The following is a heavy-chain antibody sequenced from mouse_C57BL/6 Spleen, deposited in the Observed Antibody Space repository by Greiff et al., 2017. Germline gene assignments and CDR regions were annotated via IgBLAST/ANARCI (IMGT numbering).Heavy chain of an antibody. Sequence: VKLQQSGAELVKPGASVKISCKASGYAFSSYWMNWVKQRPGKGLEWIGQIYPGDGDTNYNGKFKGKATLTADKSYSTAYMQSSSLTSEDSAVYFCARRDRRTAGLFDYWGQGTTLTVSS. D-gene: IGHD3-2*02. CDR1: GYAFSSYW. CDR2: IYPGDGDT. V-gene: IGHV1-80*01. J-gene: IGHJ2*01. CDR3: ARRDRRTAGLFDY.